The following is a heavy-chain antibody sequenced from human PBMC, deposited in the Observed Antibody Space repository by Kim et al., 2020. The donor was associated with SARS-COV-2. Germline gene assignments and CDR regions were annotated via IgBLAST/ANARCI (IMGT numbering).Heavy chain of an antibody. CDR3: AKSAVVTPNGHYGVDV. J-gene: IGHJ6*02. CDR2: ITASGGTT. CDR1: GFTFSSYG. Sequence: GGSLRLSCAASGFTFSSYGMTWVRQAPGKGLEWVSTITASGGTTYYADSVKGRFTISRDNSKNTLYLQMNSLRAEDTAVYYCAKSAVVTPNGHYGVDVWGQGTTVTVSS. D-gene: IGHD2-21*02. V-gene: IGHV3-23*01.